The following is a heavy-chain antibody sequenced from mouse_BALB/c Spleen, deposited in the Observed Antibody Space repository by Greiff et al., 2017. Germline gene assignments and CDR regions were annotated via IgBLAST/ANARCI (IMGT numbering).Heavy chain of an antibody. CDR1: GFNIKDYY. CDR3: ARSDTTVVGPGYAMDY. J-gene: IGHJ4*01. V-gene: IGHV14-1*02. CDR2: IDPENGNT. Sequence: VQLQQSGAELVRPGALVKLSCKASGFNIKDYYMHWVKQRPEQGLEWIGWIDPENGNTIYDPKFQGKASITADTSSNTAYLQLSSLTSEDTAVYYCARSDTTVVGPGYAMDYWGQGTSVTVSS. D-gene: IGHD1-1*01.